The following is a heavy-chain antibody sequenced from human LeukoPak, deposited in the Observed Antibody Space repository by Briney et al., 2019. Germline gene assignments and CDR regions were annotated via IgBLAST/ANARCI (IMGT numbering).Heavy chain of an antibody. J-gene: IGHJ4*02. D-gene: IGHD3-22*01. CDR2: IRSKAYGGTT. CDR3: TRVYYYDSSGYSSYGY. V-gene: IGHV3-49*03. CDR1: GFTFGDYA. Sequence: GGSLRLSCTASGFTFGDYAMSWFRQAPGKGLEWVGFIRSKAYGGTTEYAASVKGRFTISRDDSKSIAYLQMSSLKTEDTAVYYCTRVYYYDSSGYSSYGYWGQGTLVTVSS.